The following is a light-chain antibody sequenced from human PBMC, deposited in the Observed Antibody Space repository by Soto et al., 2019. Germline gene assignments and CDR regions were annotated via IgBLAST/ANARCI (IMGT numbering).Light chain of an antibody. V-gene: IGKV3-20*01. J-gene: IGKJ2*01. CDR2: GAS. CDR1: QSVSSSY. CDR3: QQYGSSPEYT. Sequence: EIVLTQSPGTLSLSPGERATLSCSASQSVSSSYLAWYQQKPGQAPRLLIYGASSMATGIPDRFSGSGSGTDFTLTISRLEPEDFAVYYCQQYGSSPEYTFGQGTKLEIK.